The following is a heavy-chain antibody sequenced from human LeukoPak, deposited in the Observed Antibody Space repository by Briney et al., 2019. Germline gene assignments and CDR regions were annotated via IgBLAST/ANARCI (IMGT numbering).Heavy chain of an antibody. CDR3: ARGRVGCSGGSCYDY. V-gene: IGHV1-69*05. CDR1: GGTFSSYA. CDR2: IIPIFGTA. Sequence: ASVKVSCKASGGTFSSYAISWVRQAPGQGLEWMGRIIPIFGTANYAQKFQGRVTITTDESTSTAYMELSSLRSEDTAVYYCARGRVGCSGGSCYDYWGQGTLVTASS. J-gene: IGHJ4*02. D-gene: IGHD2-15*01.